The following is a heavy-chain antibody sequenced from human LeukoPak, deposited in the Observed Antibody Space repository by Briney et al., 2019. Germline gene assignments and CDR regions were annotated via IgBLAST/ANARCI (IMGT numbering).Heavy chain of an antibody. D-gene: IGHD5-18*01. CDR3: ARGKDGYRDY. J-gene: IGHJ4*02. Sequence: GGSLRLSCAASGFTFSTYWMHWVRQAPGEGLVWVSRIKSDGSDTSYADSVKGRFTISRDNAKNSLLLQMSSLRAEDTAVYYCARGKDGYRDYWGQGTLVTVSS. CDR1: GFTFSTYW. CDR2: IKSDGSDT. V-gene: IGHV3-74*01.